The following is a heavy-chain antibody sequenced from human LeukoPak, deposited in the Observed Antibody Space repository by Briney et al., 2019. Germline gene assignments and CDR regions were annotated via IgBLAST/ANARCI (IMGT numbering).Heavy chain of an antibody. V-gene: IGHV4-34*01. CDR1: GGSFSGYY. D-gene: IGHD2-2*01. CDR2: INHSGST. Sequence: SETLSLTCAVYGGSFSGYYWSWIRQPPGKGLEWIGEINHSGSTNYNPSLKSRVTISVDTSKNQFSLKLSSVTAADTAVYYCARTRRRAYCSSTSCSNYYYYYMDVWAKGPRSPSP. J-gene: IGHJ6*03. CDR3: ARTRRRAYCSSTSCSNYYYYYMDV.